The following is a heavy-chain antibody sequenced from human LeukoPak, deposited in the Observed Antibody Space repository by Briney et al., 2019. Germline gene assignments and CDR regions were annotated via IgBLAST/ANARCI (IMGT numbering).Heavy chain of an antibody. CDR1: GGSISSDY. Sequence: SETLSLTCTVSGGSISSDYWTWIRQPPGKGLEWIGNIYYSGNTYYNPSLKSRVTISIGTSKNLFSLKLNSVTAADTAVYYCARRSSASGRMDVWGQGTTVTVSS. J-gene: IGHJ6*02. CDR3: ARRSSASGRMDV. V-gene: IGHV4-59*08. CDR2: IYYSGNT. D-gene: IGHD3-10*01.